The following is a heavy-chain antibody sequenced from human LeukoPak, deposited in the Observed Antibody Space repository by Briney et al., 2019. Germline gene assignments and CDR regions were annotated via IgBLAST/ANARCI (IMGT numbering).Heavy chain of an antibody. J-gene: IGHJ4*02. CDR1: GFTFSSYS. CDR2: ISSSSSYI. Sequence: GGSLRLSCAASGFTFSSYSMNWVRQAPGKGLEWVSSISSSSSYIYYADSVKGRFTISRDNAKNSLYLQMNSLGAEDTAVYYCARDDSPYYDSSRNPFDYWGQGTLVTVSS. CDR3: ARDDSPYYDSSRNPFDY. D-gene: IGHD3-22*01. V-gene: IGHV3-21*01.